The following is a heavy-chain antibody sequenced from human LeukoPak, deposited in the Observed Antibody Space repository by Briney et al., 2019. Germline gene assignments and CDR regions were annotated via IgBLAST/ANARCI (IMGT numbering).Heavy chain of an antibody. V-gene: IGHV3-7*01. J-gene: IGHJ5*02. CDR1: GFTFSSYW. D-gene: IGHD2-2*01. CDR2: IKQDGSEK. CDR3: ARESSGVVVPAAIIWFDP. Sequence: GGSLRLSCAASGFTFSSYWMSRVRQAPGKGLEWVANIKQDGSEKYYVDSVKGRFTISRDNAKNSLYLQMNSLRAEDTAVYYCARESSGVVVPAAIIWFDPWGQGTLVTVSS.